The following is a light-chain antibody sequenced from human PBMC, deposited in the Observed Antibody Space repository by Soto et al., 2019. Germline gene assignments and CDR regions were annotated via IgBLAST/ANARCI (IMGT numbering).Light chain of an antibody. J-gene: IGLJ1*01. V-gene: IGLV2-14*01. CDR3: SSYTSSSTLV. Sequence: QSALTQPRSVSGSPGQSVTISCTGTSSDVGGYNYVSWYQQHPGKAPKVMIYEVSNRPSGVSNRFSGSKSGNTASLTISGLQAEDEADYYCSSYTSSSTLVFGTGTQLTVL. CDR2: EVS. CDR1: SSDVGGYNY.